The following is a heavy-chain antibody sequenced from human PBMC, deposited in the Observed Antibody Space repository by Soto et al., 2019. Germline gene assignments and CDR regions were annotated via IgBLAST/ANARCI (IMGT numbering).Heavy chain of an antibody. V-gene: IGHV4-34*01. CDR2: INHSGST. J-gene: IGHJ4*02. Sequence: SETLSLTCAVYGGSFSGYYWSWIRQPPGKGLEWIGEINHSGSTNYNPSLKSRVTISVDTSKNQFSLKLSSVTAADTAVYYCARGFMITFGGVIVYYFDYWGQGTLVTVS. D-gene: IGHD3-16*02. CDR3: ARGFMITFGGVIVYYFDY. CDR1: GGSFSGYY.